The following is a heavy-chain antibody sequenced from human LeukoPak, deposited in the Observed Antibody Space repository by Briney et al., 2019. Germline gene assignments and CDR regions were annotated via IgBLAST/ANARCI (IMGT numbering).Heavy chain of an antibody. V-gene: IGHV3-48*04. D-gene: IGHD1-26*01. CDR3: AREFLGATWDY. CDR2: ISSSSSTI. CDR1: GFTFSSYS. Sequence: PGGSLRLSCAASGFTFSSYSMNWVRQAPGKGLEWVSYISSSSSTIYYADSVKGRFTISRDNAKNSLYLQMNSLRAEDTAVYYCAREFLGATWDYWGQGTLVTVSS. J-gene: IGHJ4*02.